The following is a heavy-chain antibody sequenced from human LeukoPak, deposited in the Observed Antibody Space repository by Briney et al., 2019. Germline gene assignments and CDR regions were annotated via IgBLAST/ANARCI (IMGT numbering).Heavy chain of an antibody. CDR1: GGSISSSSYY. V-gene: IGHV4-39*01. Sequence: TLSLTCTVSGGSISSSSYYWGWIRPPPGKGLEWIGSIYYSGSTYYNPSLKSRVTISVDTSKNQFSLKLSSVTAADTAVYYCARMIYYFDYWGQGTLVTVSS. J-gene: IGHJ4*02. CDR3: ARMIYYFDY. CDR2: IYYSGST. D-gene: IGHD3/OR15-3a*01.